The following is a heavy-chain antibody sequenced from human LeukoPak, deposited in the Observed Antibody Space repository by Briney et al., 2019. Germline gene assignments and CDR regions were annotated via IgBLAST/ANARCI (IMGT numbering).Heavy chain of an antibody. V-gene: IGHV3-30*04. CDR2: ISYDGSNQ. Sequence: GGSLRLSCAASGFTFRSYSIHWVRQAPGKGLEWVARISYDGSNQNYADSVKGRFTISRDNSQNTVYLQMNSLRAGDSAVYYCARERIVVVVTENKLQHFGVDVWGQGTTVIVSS. D-gene: IGHD2-2*01. CDR3: ARERIVVVVTENKLQHFGVDV. CDR1: GFTFRSYS. J-gene: IGHJ6*02.